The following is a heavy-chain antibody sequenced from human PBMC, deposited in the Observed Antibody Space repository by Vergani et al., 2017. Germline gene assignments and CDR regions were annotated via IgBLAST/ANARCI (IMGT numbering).Heavy chain of an antibody. V-gene: IGHV4-61*02. CDR1: GGSLSSGSYY. CDR2: IYSSGST. Sequence: QVQLQESGPGLVKPSQTLSLTCTVSGGSLSSGSYYWSWIRQPAGKGLEWIGRIYSSGSTNYNPSLKSRVTVSIDTYKNQFSLKLSSVTAADTAVYYCAREDYYYVSFDYWGQGTLVT. CDR3: AREDYYYVSFDY. J-gene: IGHJ4*02. D-gene: IGHD3-10*02.